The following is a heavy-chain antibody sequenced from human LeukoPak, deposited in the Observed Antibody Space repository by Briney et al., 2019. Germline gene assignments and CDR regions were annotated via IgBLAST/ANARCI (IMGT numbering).Heavy chain of an antibody. D-gene: IGHD3-22*01. J-gene: IGHJ4*02. CDR2: INGDNGNT. CDR1: GYNFITYG. Sequence: ASVKVSCKTSGYNFITYGVSWVRQAPGQGLEWMGWINGDNGNTNYAQKFQDRVTMTTDTSTSTAYMELRSLRSDDTAVYYCARGQIVTIIRSPTLDYWGQGTLVTVSS. V-gene: IGHV1-18*01. CDR3: ARGQIVTIIRSPTLDY.